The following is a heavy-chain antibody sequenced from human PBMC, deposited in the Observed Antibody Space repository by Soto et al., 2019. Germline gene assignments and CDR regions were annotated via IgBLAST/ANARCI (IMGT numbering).Heavy chain of an antibody. V-gene: IGHV1-46*01. Sequence: QVQLVQSGAEVKKPGASVKVSCKASGYTFTSYYMHWVRQAPGQGLEWMGIINPSGGSTSYAQKFQGRVTMTRDTSTSTVYMELSGLRSEDTAVYYCGTIGAAALEYWGQGTLVTVSS. J-gene: IGHJ4*02. D-gene: IGHD6-13*01. CDR1: GYTFTSYY. CDR2: INPSGGST. CDR3: GTIGAAALEY.